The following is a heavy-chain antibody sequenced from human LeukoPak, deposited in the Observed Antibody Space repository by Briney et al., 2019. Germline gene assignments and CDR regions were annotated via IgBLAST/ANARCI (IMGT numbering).Heavy chain of an antibody. CDR1: GCTFSSYA. Sequence: SVTVSCKASGCTFSSYAISWLRQAPGQGLEWIGMIIPIFGTANYAQKFQGRVTITTDESTSTAYMELSSLRSEDTAVYYCARGAYDSSGYYPYNWFEPWGQGTLVTVSS. V-gene: IGHV1-69*05. D-gene: IGHD3-22*01. CDR3: ARGAYDSSGYYPYNWFEP. CDR2: IIPIFGTA. J-gene: IGHJ5*02.